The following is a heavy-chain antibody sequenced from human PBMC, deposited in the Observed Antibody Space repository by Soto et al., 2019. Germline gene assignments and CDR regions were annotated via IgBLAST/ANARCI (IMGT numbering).Heavy chain of an antibody. CDR3: ARDGFQSSLRVPDY. V-gene: IGHV3-33*01. J-gene: IGHJ4*01. CDR1: GFMFRSYG. Sequence: QVQLVESGGGVVQPGKSLRLSCAASGFMFRSYGMHWVRQAPGKGLEWVAVTWFDGTIKHYADSVRGRFTISRDNSKNTLYLQMNSLRAEDTAVYYCARDGFQSSLRVPDYWGHGTLVTVSS. CDR2: TWFDGTIK. D-gene: IGHD3-16*02.